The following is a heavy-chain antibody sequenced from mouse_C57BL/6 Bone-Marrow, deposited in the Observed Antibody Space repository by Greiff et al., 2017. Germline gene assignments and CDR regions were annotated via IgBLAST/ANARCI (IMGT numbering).Heavy chain of an antibody. V-gene: IGHV1-81*01. J-gene: IGHJ1*03. CDR1: GYTFTSYG. Sequence: VQLQQSGAELARPGASVKLSCKASGYTFTSYGISWVKQRTGQGLEWIGEIYPRSGNTYYNEKFKGKATLTADKSSSTAYMGLRSLTSEDSAVYFCARVNGSYWYFDVGGTGTTVTVSS. CDR2: IYPRSGNT. CDR3: ARVNGSYWYFDV. D-gene: IGHD1-1*01.